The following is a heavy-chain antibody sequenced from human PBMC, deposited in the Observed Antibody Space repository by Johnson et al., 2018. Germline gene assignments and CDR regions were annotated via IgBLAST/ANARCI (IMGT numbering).Heavy chain of an antibody. J-gene: IGHJ6*03. CDR2: ISYGGSNK. CDR1: GFTFSSYG. V-gene: IGHV3-30*18. Sequence: VQLVESGGGVVQPGRSLRLSCAASGFTFSSYGMHWVRQAPGKGLEWVAVISYGGSNKYYGDSVKGRFTISRDNSKNTLYLQMNRLRAEDTAVYYCAKVDYYYDMDVWGKGTTVTVSS. CDR3: AKVDYYYDMDV.